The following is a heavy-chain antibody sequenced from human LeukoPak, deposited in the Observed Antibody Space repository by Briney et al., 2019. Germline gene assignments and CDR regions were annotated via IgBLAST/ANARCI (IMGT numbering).Heavy chain of an antibody. CDR3: VSLGATTIYYYGMDV. CDR2: INPNSGGT. CDR1: GYTFTDYY. Sequence: ASVKVSCKASGYTFTDYYIHWVRQAPGQGLEWMGWINPNSGGTNSAQKFQGRVTMTRDTSISTVYMELSRLSSDDTAVYYCVSLGATTIYYYGMDVWGQGTTVTVSS. V-gene: IGHV1-2*02. J-gene: IGHJ6*02. D-gene: IGHD1-26*01.